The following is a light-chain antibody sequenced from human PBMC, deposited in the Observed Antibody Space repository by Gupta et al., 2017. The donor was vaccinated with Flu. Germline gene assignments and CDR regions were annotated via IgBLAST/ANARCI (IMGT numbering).Light chain of an antibody. V-gene: IGLV2-8*01. J-gene: IGLJ1*01. CDR1: SSDVGGHNY. CDR3: TSYVGTNNLGV. Sequence: QSALTQPPSASGSPGQSVTISCTGTSSDVGGHNYVSWYQHHPGKAPRLMIYEVTKRPSGVPDRFSGFKSGNTASLTVLGLQPEDEAEYYCTSYVGTNNLGVFGTGTKVTVL. CDR2: EVT.